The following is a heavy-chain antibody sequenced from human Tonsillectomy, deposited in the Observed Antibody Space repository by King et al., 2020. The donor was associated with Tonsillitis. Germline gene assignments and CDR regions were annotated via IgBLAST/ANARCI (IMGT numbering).Heavy chain of an antibody. CDR1: GFTFSTYG. Sequence: VQLVESGGGVVQPGRSLRLSCAASGFTFSTYGMHWVRQAPGKGLEWVAVISYDGSNIYYADSVKGRFTISRDNSKNTLYLQMNSLNTEDTAMYYCAKEPLGWEMATIPSWGQETLVTVSS. CDR3: AKEPLGWEMATIPS. CDR2: ISYDGSNI. V-gene: IGHV3-30*18. D-gene: IGHD5-24*01. J-gene: IGHJ5*02.